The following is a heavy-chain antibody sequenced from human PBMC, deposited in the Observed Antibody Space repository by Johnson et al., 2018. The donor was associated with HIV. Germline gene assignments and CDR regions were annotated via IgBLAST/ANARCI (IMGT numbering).Heavy chain of an antibody. CDR2: IGTAGDT. V-gene: IGHV3-13*01. CDR1: GFTFGSYD. Sequence: GLVQPGGSLRLSCAASGFTFGSYDMHWVRQATGKGLEWVSGIGTAGDTYYPGSVKGRFTIPRENAKNSLYLQMNSLRAGDTAVYYCATRTQDKGAFDIWGQGTMVTVSS. CDR3: ATRTQDKGAFDI. J-gene: IGHJ3*02.